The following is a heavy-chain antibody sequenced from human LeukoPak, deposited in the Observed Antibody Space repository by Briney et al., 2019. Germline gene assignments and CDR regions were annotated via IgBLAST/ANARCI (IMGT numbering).Heavy chain of an antibody. D-gene: IGHD5-18*01. J-gene: IGHJ6*03. CDR2: IYYSGST. V-gene: IGHV4-59*01. Sequence: PSETLSLTCTISGGSISSYYWSWIRQPPGKGLEWIGYIYYSGSTNYNPSLKSRVTISVDTSKNQFSLKLSSVTAADTAVYYCARTTEGGYTYDYFYYYYMDVWGKGTTVTISS. CDR1: GGSISSYY. CDR3: ARTTEGGYTYDYFYYYYMDV.